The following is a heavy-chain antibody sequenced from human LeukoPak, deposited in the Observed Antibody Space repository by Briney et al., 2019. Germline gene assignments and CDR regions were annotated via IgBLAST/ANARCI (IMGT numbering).Heavy chain of an antibody. Sequence: PSETLSLTCSVSIGSLSSSKWWSWVRQSPVKGLEWIGYIYYSGSTYYNPSLKSRVTISVDTSKNQFSLKLSSVTAADTAVYYCARLWFGESLNWFDPWGQGTLVTVSS. CDR1: IGSLSSSKW. J-gene: IGHJ5*02. V-gene: IGHV4-4*02. CDR2: IYYSGST. D-gene: IGHD3-10*01. CDR3: ARLWFGESLNWFDP.